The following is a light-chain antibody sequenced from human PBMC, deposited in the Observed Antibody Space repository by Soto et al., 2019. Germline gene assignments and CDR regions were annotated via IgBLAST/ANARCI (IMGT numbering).Light chain of an antibody. V-gene: IGKV3-20*01. CDR2: GAS. CDR3: QQYGGSLYT. Sequence: EIALTQSPGTLSLSPGERVTLSCGASQTITSSYLAWYQQKPGQAPRLLIYGASTRAPGIPDRFRGSGSGTDFTLTISRLEPEDFAVYYCQQYGGSLYTFGQGTKLEIK. CDR1: QTITSSY. J-gene: IGKJ2*01.